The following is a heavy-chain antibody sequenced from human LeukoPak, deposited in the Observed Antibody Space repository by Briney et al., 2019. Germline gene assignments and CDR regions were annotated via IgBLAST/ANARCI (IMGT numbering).Heavy chain of an antibody. D-gene: IGHD6-13*01. CDR3: ARAGTAAAGTDY. Sequence: GGSLRLSCAASGFTFSSYEINWVRQAPGKGLEWVSYISSSGSTIYCADSVKGRFTISRDNAKNSLYLQMNSLRAEDTAVYYCARAGTAAAGTDYWGQGTLVTVSS. J-gene: IGHJ4*02. CDR1: GFTFSSYE. CDR2: ISSSGSTI. V-gene: IGHV3-48*03.